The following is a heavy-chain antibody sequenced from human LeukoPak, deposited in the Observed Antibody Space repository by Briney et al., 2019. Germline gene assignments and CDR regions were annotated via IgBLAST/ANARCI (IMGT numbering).Heavy chain of an antibody. CDR2: ISYDGSNK. V-gene: IGHV3-30*18. CDR3: AKEGGNAHVNSYWYFDF. CDR1: GFTFSSYG. J-gene: IGHJ2*01. Sequence: GGSLRLSCAASGFTFSSYGMHWVRQAPGKGLEWVAVISYDGSNKYYADSVKGRFTISRDNSKNTLYLQMNSLRAEDTAVYYCAKEGGNAHVNSYWYFDFWGRGTLITVSS.